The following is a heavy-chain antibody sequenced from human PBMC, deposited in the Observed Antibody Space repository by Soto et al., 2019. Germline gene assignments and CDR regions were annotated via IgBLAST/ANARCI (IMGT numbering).Heavy chain of an antibody. Sequence: TSETLSLTCAVYGGSFSDYYWTWLRQPPGKGLEWIGEINDIGGANYNPSLKSRVTISVDTSRKQFSLKLSSLTAADTAVYYCARERVTVVVATRRGCFDPWGQGTLVTVSS. J-gene: IGHJ5*02. CDR3: ARERVTVVVATRRGCFDP. CDR1: GGSFSDYY. V-gene: IGHV4-34*01. D-gene: IGHD2-15*01. CDR2: INDIGGA.